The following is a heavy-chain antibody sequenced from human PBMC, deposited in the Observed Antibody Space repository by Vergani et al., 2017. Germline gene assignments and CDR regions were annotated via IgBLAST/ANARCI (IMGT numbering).Heavy chain of an antibody. CDR2: ISSSSSTI. V-gene: IGHV3-48*01. CDR3: AREILTGYYTGSSWFDP. Sequence: EVQPVESGGGLVQPGGSLRLSCAASGFTFSSYSMNWVRQAPGKGLEWVSYISSSSSTIYYADSVKGRFTISRDNAKNSLYLQMNSLRAEDTAVYYCAREILTGYYTGSSWFDPWGQGTLVTVSS. CDR1: GFTFSSYS. J-gene: IGHJ5*02. D-gene: IGHD3-9*01.